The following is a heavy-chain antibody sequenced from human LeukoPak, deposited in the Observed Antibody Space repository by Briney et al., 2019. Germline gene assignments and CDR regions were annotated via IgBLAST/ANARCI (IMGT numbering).Heavy chain of an antibody. Sequence: GGSLRLSCAASGFTFSSYAMSWVRQAPGKGLEWVSVIYSGGSTYYADSVKGRFTISRDNSKNTLYLQMNSLRAEDTAVYYCASTPDYYDSSGYPPHAFDIWGQGTMVTVSS. D-gene: IGHD3-22*01. CDR2: IYSGGST. CDR1: GFTFSSYA. CDR3: ASTPDYYDSSGYPPHAFDI. V-gene: IGHV3-66*01. J-gene: IGHJ3*02.